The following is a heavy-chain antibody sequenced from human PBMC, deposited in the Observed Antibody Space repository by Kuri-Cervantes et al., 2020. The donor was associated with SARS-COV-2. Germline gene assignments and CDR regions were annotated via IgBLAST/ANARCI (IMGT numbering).Heavy chain of an antibody. CDR2: IYYSGST. D-gene: IGHD5-18*01. CDR3: ASCPGGLHYYYYGMDV. J-gene: IGHJ6*02. V-gene: IGHV4-39*01. CDR1: GDSISSRNYY. Sequence: PSETLSLTCTVSGDSISSRNYYWGWIRQPPGKGLEWIASIYYSGSTYYNPSLKSRVTISVDTSKNQFSLKLSSVTAADTAVYYCASCPGGLHYYYYGMDVWGQGTTVTVSS.